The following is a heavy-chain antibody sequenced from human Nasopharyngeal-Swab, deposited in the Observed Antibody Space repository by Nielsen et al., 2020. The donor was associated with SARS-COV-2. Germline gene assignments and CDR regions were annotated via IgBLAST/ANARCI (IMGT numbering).Heavy chain of an antibody. CDR3: TRGCGGDCHGIDY. V-gene: IGHV3-74*01. CDR2: LYTDGITA. Sequence: GGSLRLSCAASGFTFSSYWFHWVRQAPGKGLVWVSRLYTDGITANYADSVKGRFTISRDNANNTVYLQMNSLRAEDTAVYYCTRGCGGDCHGIDYWGRGTLVTGSS. CDR1: GFTFSSYW. D-gene: IGHD2-21*02. J-gene: IGHJ4*02.